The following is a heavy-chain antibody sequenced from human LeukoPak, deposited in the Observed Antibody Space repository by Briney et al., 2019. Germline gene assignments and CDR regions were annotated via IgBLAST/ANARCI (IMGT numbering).Heavy chain of an antibody. V-gene: IGHV3-48*04. CDR1: GFTFSNYN. D-gene: IGHD3-16*01. J-gene: IGHJ4*02. Sequence: GGSLRLSCAASGFTFSNYNMNWVRQAPGKGLEWVSYISGSSSSIYYADSVKGRFTISRDNAKNSLYLQMNSLRAEDTAVYYCAATYYDYVWGSNYFDYWGQGTLVTVSS. CDR3: AATYYDYVWGSNYFDY. CDR2: ISGSSSSI.